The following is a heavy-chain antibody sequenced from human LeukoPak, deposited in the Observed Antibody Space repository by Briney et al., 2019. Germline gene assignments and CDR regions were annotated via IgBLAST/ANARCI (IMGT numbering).Heavy chain of an antibody. J-gene: IGHJ5*02. Sequence: GGSLRLSRAASGFTFGSYGMHWVRQAPGKGLEWVAVIWYDGSKKYYADSVKGRFTISRDNSKNTLDLQMNSLRAADTAVYYCARDGLRGNNWFDPWGQGTLVTVSS. CDR3: ARDGLRGNNWFDP. CDR2: IWYDGSKK. D-gene: IGHD5-24*01. CDR1: GFTFGSYG. V-gene: IGHV3-33*01.